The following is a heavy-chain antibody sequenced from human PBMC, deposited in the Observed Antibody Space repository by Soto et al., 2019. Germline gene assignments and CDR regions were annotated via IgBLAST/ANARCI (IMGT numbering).Heavy chain of an antibody. V-gene: IGHV3-21*01. D-gene: IGHD3-3*01. J-gene: IGHJ6*02. Sequence: GGSLRLSCAASGFTFSSYSMNWVRQAPGKGLEWVSSISSSSSYIYYADSVKGRFTISRDNAKNSLYLQMNSLRAEDTAVYYCARPHDFWSGYYSYYGMDVWGQGTTVTVSS. CDR3: ARPHDFWSGYYSYYGMDV. CDR2: ISSSSSYI. CDR1: GFTFSSYS.